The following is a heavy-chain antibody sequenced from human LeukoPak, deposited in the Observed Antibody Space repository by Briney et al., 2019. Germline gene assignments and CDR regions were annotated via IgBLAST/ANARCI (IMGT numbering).Heavy chain of an antibody. CDR3: AKDLNIVVVPAAPSAFDI. J-gene: IGHJ3*02. CDR1: GFTLSSYA. Sequence: SGGSLRLSCAADGFTLSSYAMRWVRQAERKGREWVSAIRGSGGSTYYADYVNGRFTISRDNSKNTLYLLMNSRRAEDTAVVYCAKDLNIVVVPAAPSAFDIWGQGTMVTVSS. CDR2: IRGSGGST. D-gene: IGHD2-2*01. V-gene: IGHV3-23*01.